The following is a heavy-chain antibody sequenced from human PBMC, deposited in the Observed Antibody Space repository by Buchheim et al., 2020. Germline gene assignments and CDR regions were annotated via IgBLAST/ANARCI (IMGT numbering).Heavy chain of an antibody. CDR3: ARGGGDILTGAEYYYYYGMDV. D-gene: IGHD3-9*01. V-gene: IGHV4-30-4*01. J-gene: IGHJ6*02. CDR1: GGSISSGDYY. CDR2: IYYSGST. Sequence: QVQLQESGPGLVKPSQTLSLTCTVSGGSISSGDYYWSWIRQPPGKGLEWIGYIYYSGSTYYNPSLKSRVTISVDTSKNPFSLKLSSVTAADTAVYYCARGGGDILTGAEYYYYYGMDVWGQGTT.